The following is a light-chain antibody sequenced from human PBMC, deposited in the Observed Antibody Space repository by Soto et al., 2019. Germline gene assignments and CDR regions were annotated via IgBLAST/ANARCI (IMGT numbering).Light chain of an antibody. CDR2: SAS. J-gene: IGKJ4*01. CDR1: QGISTW. CDR3: QQGSSFPLT. Sequence: DIQMHQSPYSVSASVGDRITITCRASQGISTWLAWHQQKPGKAPKLLIYSASSLQSGVPSRFSGSGAGTEFTLTSSSLQPEDFATYFWQQGSSFPLTFGGGTKVEI. V-gene: IGKV1-12*01.